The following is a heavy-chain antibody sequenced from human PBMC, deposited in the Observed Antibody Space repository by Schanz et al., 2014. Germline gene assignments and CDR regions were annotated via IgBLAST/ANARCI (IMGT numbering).Heavy chain of an antibody. CDR3: AKDFFIGVARGVIISHDAIDI. CDR2: ISSNGGST. Sequence: VQLVESGGGLVQPGGSLRLSCSASGFTFSSYSMYWVRQAPGKGLEYVSVISSNGGSTDFADSVKGRFTISRDNSKNTLFLQMDSLRVEDTAVYYCAKDFFIGVARGVIISHDAIDIWGQGTKVTVSS. J-gene: IGHJ3*02. CDR1: GFTFSSYS. V-gene: IGHV3-64*04. D-gene: IGHD3-10*01.